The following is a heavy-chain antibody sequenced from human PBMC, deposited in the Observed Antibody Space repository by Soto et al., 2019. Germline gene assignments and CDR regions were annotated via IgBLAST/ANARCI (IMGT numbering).Heavy chain of an antibody. CDR1: GFTFSDHY. CDR2: IRNKANSYTT. D-gene: IGHD2-15*01. V-gene: IGHV3-72*01. J-gene: IGHJ4*02. CDR3: ATHTLGYCSGGYCYLYYFDY. Sequence: GGSLRLSCAASGFTFSDHYMDWVRQAPGKGLEWVGRIRNKANSYTTEYAASVKGRFTISRDDSKNSLYLQMNSLKTEDTAVYYCATHTLGYCSGGYCYLYYFDYWGQGTLVTVSS.